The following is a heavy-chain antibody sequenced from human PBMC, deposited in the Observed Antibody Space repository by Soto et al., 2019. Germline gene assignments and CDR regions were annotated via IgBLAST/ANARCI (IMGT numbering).Heavy chain of an antibody. CDR3: ARRRCLGVRCYEGNWLDP. CDR2: IYYSGST. CDR1: GGSISSGDYY. V-gene: IGHV4-30-4*01. J-gene: IGHJ5*02. Sequence: SETLSLTCTVSGGSISSGDYYWSWIRQPPGKGLEWIGYIYYSGSTNYNPSLKSRVTISVDTSKNQFSLKLTSVTAADTALYYCARRRCLGVRCYEGNWLDPWGQGILVTVSS. D-gene: IGHD2-8*01.